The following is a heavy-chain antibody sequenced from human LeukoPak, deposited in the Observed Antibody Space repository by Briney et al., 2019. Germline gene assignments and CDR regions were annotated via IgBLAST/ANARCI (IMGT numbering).Heavy chain of an antibody. J-gene: IGHJ4*02. Sequence: GGSLRLSCAASGFTFSSYAMSWVRQAPGKGLEWVSAISGSGGSTYYADSVKGRFTISRDNSKNTLYLQMNSLRAEDMAVYYCAKKDTGYSSGWLDYWGQGTLVTVSS. CDR3: AKKDTGYSSGWLDY. D-gene: IGHD6-19*01. CDR2: ISGSGGST. V-gene: IGHV3-23*01. CDR1: GFTFSSYA.